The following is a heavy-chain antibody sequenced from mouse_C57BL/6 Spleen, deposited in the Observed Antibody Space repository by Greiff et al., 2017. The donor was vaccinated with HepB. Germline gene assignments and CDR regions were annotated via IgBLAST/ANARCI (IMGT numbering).Heavy chain of an antibody. D-gene: IGHD1-1*01. Sequence: EVMLVESGGDLVKPGGSLKLSCAASGFTFSSYGMSWVRQTPDKRLEWVATISSGGSYTYYPDSVKGRFTISRDNAKNTLYLQMSSLKSEDTAMYYCALPPLNYCGSSLWFAYWGQGTLVTVSA. CDR3: ALPPLNYCGSSLWFAY. CDR2: ISSGGSYT. J-gene: IGHJ3*01. CDR1: GFTFSSYG. V-gene: IGHV5-6*02.